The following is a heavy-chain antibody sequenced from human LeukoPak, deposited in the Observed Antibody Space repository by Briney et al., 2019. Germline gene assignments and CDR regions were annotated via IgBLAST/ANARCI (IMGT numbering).Heavy chain of an antibody. V-gene: IGHV3-74*01. J-gene: IGHJ4*02. CDR2: IDTDGRII. CDR1: GFTLSSYW. CDR3: VRGLGDY. Sequence: GGSLRLSCAASGFTLSSYWMHWVRQAPGKGLVWVSRIDTDGRIINHADSVKGRFTISRDNAKNTLYLQMNILSAEDTAVYYCVRGLGDYWGQGTLVTVSS.